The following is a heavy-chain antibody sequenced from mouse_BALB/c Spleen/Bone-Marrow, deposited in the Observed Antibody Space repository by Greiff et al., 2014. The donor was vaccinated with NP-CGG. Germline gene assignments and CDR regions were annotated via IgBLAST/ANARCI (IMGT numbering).Heavy chain of an antibody. D-gene: IGHD4-1*01. J-gene: IGHJ4*01. CDR3: ARWEYYAMDY. CDR2: IDPANGST. V-gene: IGHV14-3*02. CDR1: GFNIKDTY. Sequence: EVQLQQSGAELVKPGASVKLSCTASGFNIKDTYMHWVKQRPEQGLEWIGRIDPANGSTKYDPKSQGKATITADTSSNTAYLQLSSLTSEDTAVYYCARWEYYAMDYWGQGTSVTVSS.